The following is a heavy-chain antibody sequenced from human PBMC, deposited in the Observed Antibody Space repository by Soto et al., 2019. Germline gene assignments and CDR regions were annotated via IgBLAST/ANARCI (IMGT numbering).Heavy chain of an antibody. CDR1: GFTFSTYG. J-gene: IGHJ4*02. D-gene: IGHD1-1*01. CDR2: ISYDGNNK. V-gene: IGHV3-30*18. Sequence: HPGGSLRLSCAASGFTFSTYGMHWVRQAPGKGLEWVAVISYDGNNKYYADSVKGRFTISRDNSKNTLYLQMSSLRAEDTAVYYCAKSVYNWNDGFFDDWGQGTLVTVSS. CDR3: AKSVYNWNDGFFDD.